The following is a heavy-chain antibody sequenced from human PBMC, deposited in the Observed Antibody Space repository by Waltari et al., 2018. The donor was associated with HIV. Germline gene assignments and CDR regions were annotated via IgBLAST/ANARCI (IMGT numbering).Heavy chain of an antibody. Sequence: VPLVESGGGWLQPGGSLTLSCAAYGFTVRSNSITWVRQAPGKGLEWVSVIYSGGSTYYADSGKGRFTISRDNSKNTLYRQMNSLRAEDTAVYYCARDRFGEGGGYWGQGTLVTVSS. CDR1: GFTVRSNS. V-gene: IGHV3-53*01. CDR2: IYSGGST. D-gene: IGHD3-10*01. CDR3: ARDRFGEGGGY. J-gene: IGHJ4*02.